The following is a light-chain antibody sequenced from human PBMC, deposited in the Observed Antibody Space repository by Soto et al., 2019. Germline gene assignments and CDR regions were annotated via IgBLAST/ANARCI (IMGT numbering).Light chain of an antibody. CDR1: QSISGT. CDR3: QQYDTYSRT. Sequence: GDRVTITCRASQSISGTLAWYQQKPGKAPKLLMYAASSLERGVPSRFSGSGSGTEFTLTISSLQPDDFATYYCQQYDTYSRTFGQGTKVDIK. J-gene: IGKJ1*01. V-gene: IGKV1-5*01. CDR2: AAS.